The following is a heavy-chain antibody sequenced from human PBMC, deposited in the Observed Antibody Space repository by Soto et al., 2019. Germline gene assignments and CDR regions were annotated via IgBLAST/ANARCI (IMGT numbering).Heavy chain of an antibody. V-gene: IGHV1-46*01. CDR2: INPSGGST. CDR3: ARDWGYYDSSGYDY. Sequence: ASLKVSCKXSGYTFTSYYMHWVRQAPGKGLEWMGIINPSGGSTSYAQKFQGRVTMTRETSTSTVYMELSSLRSEDTAVHYCARDWGYYDSSGYDYWGQGTLVTVSS. D-gene: IGHD3-22*01. CDR1: GYTFTSYY. J-gene: IGHJ4*02.